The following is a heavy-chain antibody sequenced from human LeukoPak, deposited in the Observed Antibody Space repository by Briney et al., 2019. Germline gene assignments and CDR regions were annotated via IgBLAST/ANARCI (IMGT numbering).Heavy chain of an antibody. J-gene: IGHJ5*02. D-gene: IGHD3-9*01. CDR2: INHSGST. V-gene: IGHV4-34*01. CDR1: GGSFSGYY. CDR3: ARGPGDILTGPNWFDP. Sequence: SETLSLTCAVYGGSFSGYYWSWIRQPPGKGLEWIGEINHSGSTNYNPSLKSRVTISVDTSKNQFSLKLSSVTAADTAVYCCARGPGDILTGPNWFDPWGQGTLVTVSS.